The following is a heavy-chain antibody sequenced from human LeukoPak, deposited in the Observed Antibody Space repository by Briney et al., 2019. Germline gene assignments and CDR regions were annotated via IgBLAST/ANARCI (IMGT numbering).Heavy chain of an antibody. J-gene: IGHJ5*02. V-gene: IGHV4-39*07. CDR3: ARAPYDYGDYGWFDP. D-gene: IGHD4-17*01. CDR1: GGSISSSSYY. CDR2: IYYSGST. Sequence: SETLSLTCTVSGGSISSSSYYWGWIRQPPGKGLEWIGSIYYSGSTNYNPSLKSRVTMSVDTSKNQFSLKLSSVTAADTAVYYCARAPYDYGDYGWFDPWGQGTLVTVSS.